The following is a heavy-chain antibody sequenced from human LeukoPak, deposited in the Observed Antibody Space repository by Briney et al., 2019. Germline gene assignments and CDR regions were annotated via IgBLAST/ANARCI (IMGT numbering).Heavy chain of an antibody. J-gene: IGHJ4*02. CDR1: GFTFSNYM. Sequence: PGGSLRLSCAASGFTFSNYMMHRVRQAPGKGLDWVAVILEDGSSQYYADSVKGRFTISRDSSKNTLFLQMNRLRPEDAAVYYCAKGRGLSYDYGVDYWGQGTLVTVSS. V-gene: IGHV3-30*04. CDR2: ILEDGSSQ. D-gene: IGHD4-17*01. CDR3: AKGRGLSYDYGVDY.